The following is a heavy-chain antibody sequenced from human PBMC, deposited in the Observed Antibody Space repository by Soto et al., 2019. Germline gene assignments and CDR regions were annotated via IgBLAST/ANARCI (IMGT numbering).Heavy chain of an antibody. CDR1: GGTFSSYA. D-gene: IGHD2-15*01. Sequence: SVKVSCKASGGTFSSYAISWVRQAPGQGLEWMGGIIPIFGTANYAQKFQGRVTITADESTSTAYMELSSLRSEDTAVYYCARHSRGGRTHAFDIWGQGTMVTVSS. V-gene: IGHV1-69*13. CDR2: IIPIFGTA. CDR3: ARHSRGGRTHAFDI. J-gene: IGHJ3*02.